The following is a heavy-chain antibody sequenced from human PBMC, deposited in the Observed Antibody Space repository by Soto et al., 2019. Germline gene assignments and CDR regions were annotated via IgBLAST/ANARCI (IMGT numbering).Heavy chain of an antibody. V-gene: IGHV1-18*04. CDR1: GYTFTSYG. CDR3: ARAVDDCSSTSCSRPGWFDP. CDR2: ISAYNGNT. Sequence: GASVKGSCKASGYTFTSYGISWVRQAPGQGLEWMGWISAYNGNTNYAQKLQGRVTMTTDTSTSTAYMELRSLRSDDTAVYYCARAVDDCSSTSCSRPGWFDPWGQGTLVTVS. J-gene: IGHJ5*02. D-gene: IGHD2-2*01.